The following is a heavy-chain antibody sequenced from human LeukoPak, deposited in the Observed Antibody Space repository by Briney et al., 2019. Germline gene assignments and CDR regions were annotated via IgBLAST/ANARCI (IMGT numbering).Heavy chain of an antibody. CDR3: TSQQLDAFDI. Sequence: GGSLRISCAASGFNFSPYWMHWVRQAPGTGPVWVSRINSDGSSTTYADSVKGRFTISRDNAKNTLSLQMNSLRAEDTAVYYCTSQQLDAFDIWGPGTMVTVSS. V-gene: IGHV3-74*01. J-gene: IGHJ3*02. D-gene: IGHD6-13*01. CDR2: INSDGSST. CDR1: GFNFSPYW.